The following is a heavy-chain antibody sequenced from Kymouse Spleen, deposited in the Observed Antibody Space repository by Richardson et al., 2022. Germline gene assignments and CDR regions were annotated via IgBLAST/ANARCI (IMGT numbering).Heavy chain of an antibody. CDR1: GFTVSSNY. J-gene: IGHJ4*02. V-gene: IGHV3-53*01. Sequence: EVQLVESGGGLIQPGGSLRLSCAASGFTVSSNYMSWVRQAPGKGLEWVSVIYSGGSTYYADSVKGRFTISRDNSKNTLYLQMNSLRAEDTAVYYCARTGYYGSGSPIPFDYWGQGTLVTVSS. CDR3: ARTGYYGSGSPIPFDY. CDR2: IYSGGST. D-gene: IGHD3-10*01.